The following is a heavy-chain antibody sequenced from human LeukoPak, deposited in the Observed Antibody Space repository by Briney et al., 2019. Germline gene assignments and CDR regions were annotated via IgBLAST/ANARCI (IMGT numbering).Heavy chain of an antibody. CDR3: ARGLAAAGFPPGY. D-gene: IGHD6-13*01. V-gene: IGHV1-69*13. Sequence: SVKVSCKASGGTFSSYAISWVRQAPGQGLEWMGGIIPIFGTANYAQKFQGRVTITADESTSTAYMELSSLRSEDTAVYYCARGLAAAGFPPGYWGQGTLVTVSS. CDR2: IIPIFGTA. CDR1: GGTFSSYA. J-gene: IGHJ4*02.